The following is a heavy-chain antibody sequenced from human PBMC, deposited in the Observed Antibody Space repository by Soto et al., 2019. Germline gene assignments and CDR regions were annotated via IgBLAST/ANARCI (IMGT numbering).Heavy chain of an antibody. CDR1: GFTFSNAW. D-gene: IGHD6-13*01. V-gene: IGHV3-15*01. CDR2: IKSKTDGGTT. J-gene: IGHJ6*03. Sequence: GGSLRLSCAASGFTFSNAWMSWVRQAPGKGLEWVGRIKSKTDGGTTDYAAPVKGRCTISRDDSKNTLYLQMNSLKTEDTAVYYCTTDLDSSSWYYYYYMDVWGKGTTVTVSS. CDR3: TTDLDSSSWYYYYYMDV.